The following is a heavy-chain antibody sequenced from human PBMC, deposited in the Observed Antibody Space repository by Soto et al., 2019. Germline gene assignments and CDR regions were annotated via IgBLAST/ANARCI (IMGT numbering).Heavy chain of an antibody. CDR1: GFTFSSYS. V-gene: IGHV3-48*01. J-gene: IGHJ6*03. CDR2: ISSSSSTI. CDR3: ARKLRFLEWLLSPTVPDYYYMDV. D-gene: IGHD3-3*01. Sequence: GGSLRLSCAASGFTFSSYSMNWVRQAPGKGLEWVSYISSSSSTIYYADSVKGRFTISRDNAKNSLYLQMNSLRAEDTAVYYCARKLRFLEWLLSPTVPDYYYMDVWGKGTTVTVSS.